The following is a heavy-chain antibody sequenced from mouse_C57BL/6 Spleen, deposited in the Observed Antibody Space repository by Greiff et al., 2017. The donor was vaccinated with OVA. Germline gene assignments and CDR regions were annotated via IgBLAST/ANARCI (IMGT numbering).Heavy chain of an antibody. V-gene: IGHV1-22*01. CDR2: INPNNGGT. D-gene: IGHD2-4*01. CDR3: AREIYYYYDEGYFDY. J-gene: IGHJ2*01. CDR1: GYTFTDYN. Sequence: EVQLQQSGPELVKPGASVKMSCKASGYTFTDYNMHWVKQSHGKSLEWIGYINPNNGGTSYNQKFKGKATLTVHKSSSTAYMEIRSLTSEDSAVYYCAREIYYYYDEGYFDYWGQGTTLTVSS.